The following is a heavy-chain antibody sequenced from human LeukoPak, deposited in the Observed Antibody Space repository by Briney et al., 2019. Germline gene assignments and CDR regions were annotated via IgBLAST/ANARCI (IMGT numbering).Heavy chain of an antibody. D-gene: IGHD6-13*01. CDR3: ARTLGQQPSYFDY. J-gene: IGHJ4*02. V-gene: IGHV3-23*01. Sequence: GGSLRLSCAASGFTFSSYAMSWVRQAPGKGLEWVSAISGSGGSTYYADSVKGRFIISRDNSKNTLYLQMNSLRAEDTAVYYCARTLGQQPSYFDYWGQGTLVTVSS. CDR2: ISGSGGST. CDR1: GFTFSSYA.